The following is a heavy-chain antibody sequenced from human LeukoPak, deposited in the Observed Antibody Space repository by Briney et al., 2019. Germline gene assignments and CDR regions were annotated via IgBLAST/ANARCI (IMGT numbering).Heavy chain of an antibody. D-gene: IGHD1-26*01. Sequence: SETLSLTCTVSGGSISSYYWSWIRQPPGKGLEWIGYIYYSGSTNYNPSLKSRVTISVDTSKNQFSLKLSSVTAADTAVYYCARQGGATLPYYYYYMDVWGKGTTVTISS. CDR3: ARQGGATLPYYYYYMDV. CDR1: GGSISSYY. J-gene: IGHJ6*03. CDR2: IYYSGST. V-gene: IGHV4-59*01.